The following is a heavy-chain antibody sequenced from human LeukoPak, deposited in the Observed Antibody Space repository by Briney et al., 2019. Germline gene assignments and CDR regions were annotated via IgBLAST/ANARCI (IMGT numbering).Heavy chain of an antibody. CDR3: ARLDYYGSGSPTYNWFDP. CDR1: GYSFTSYW. CDR2: IYPGDSDT. J-gene: IGHJ5*02. D-gene: IGHD3-10*01. V-gene: IGHV5-51*01. Sequence: GESLKISCKGSGYSFTSYWIGWVRQMPGKGLEWMGIIYPGDSDTRYSPSFQGQVTISADKSISTAYLQWSSLKASDTAMYYCARLDYYGSGSPTYNWFDPWGQGTLVTVSS.